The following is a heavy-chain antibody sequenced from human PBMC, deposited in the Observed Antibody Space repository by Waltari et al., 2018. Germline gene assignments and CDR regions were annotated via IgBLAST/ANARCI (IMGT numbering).Heavy chain of an antibody. J-gene: IGHJ6*02. V-gene: IGHV4-59*01. CDR1: GGSISSYY. Sequence: QVQLQESGPGLVKPSETLSLTCTVSGGSISSYYWSWIRQPPGKGLEWNGYIYYSGSTNYNPSLKSRVTISVDTSKNQFSLKLSSVTAADTAVYYCARDGLPSGYSSSWYRAGYYYYGMDVWGQGTTVTVSS. CDR2: IYYSGST. CDR3: ARDGLPSGYSSSWYRAGYYYYGMDV. D-gene: IGHD6-13*01.